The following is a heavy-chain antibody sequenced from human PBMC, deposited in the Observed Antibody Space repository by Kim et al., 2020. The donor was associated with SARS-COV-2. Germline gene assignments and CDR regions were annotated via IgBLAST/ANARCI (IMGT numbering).Heavy chain of an antibody. V-gene: IGHV3-72*01. CDR3: AREYDSSGYYENYGMDV. Sequence: GGSLRLSCAASGFTFSDHYMDWVRQAPGKGLEWVGRTRNKANSYTTEYAASVKGRFTISRDDSKNSLYLQMNSLKTEDTAVYYCAREYDSSGYYENYGMDVWGQGTTVTVSS. D-gene: IGHD3-22*01. CDR1: GFTFSDHY. CDR2: TRNKANSYTT. J-gene: IGHJ6*02.